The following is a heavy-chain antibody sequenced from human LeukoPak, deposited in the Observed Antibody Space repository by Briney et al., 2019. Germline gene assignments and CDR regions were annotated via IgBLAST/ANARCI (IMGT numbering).Heavy chain of an antibody. CDR1: GYSFTSYW. D-gene: IGHD5-18*01. J-gene: IGHJ4*02. CDR2: IYPGDSDT. CDR3: ARLGGDTAMDDYFDY. Sequence: GESLKISCKGSGYSFTSYWIGWVRQMPGKSLEWMGIIYPGDSDTRYSPSFQGQVTISADKSISTAYLQWSSLKASDTAMYYCARLGGDTAMDDYFDYWGQGTLVTVSS. V-gene: IGHV5-51*01.